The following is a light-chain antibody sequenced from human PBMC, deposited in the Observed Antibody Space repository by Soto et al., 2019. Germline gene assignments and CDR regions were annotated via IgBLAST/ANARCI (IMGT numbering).Light chain of an antibody. CDR1: QSVSRY. Sequence: EIVLTQSPATLSLSPGESATLSCRASQSVSRYLAWYQQKPGQAPRLLIYDGSNRATGIPAIFIASGSGTDFTLTISNLEPEDFAVYYWQQRSNWPWTFGQGTKLEIK. V-gene: IGKV3-11*01. J-gene: IGKJ1*01. CDR3: QQRSNWPWT. CDR2: DGS.